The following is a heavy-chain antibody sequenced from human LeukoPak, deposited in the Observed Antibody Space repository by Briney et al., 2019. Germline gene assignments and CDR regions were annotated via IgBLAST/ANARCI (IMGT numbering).Heavy chain of an antibody. CDR3: ARHQPTALTTIDY. V-gene: IGHV4-39*01. CDR2: IYYSGST. D-gene: IGHD4-11*01. J-gene: IGHJ4*02. Sequence: SETLSLTCAVSGGSISLIGYYWGWIRQPPGKGLEWIGTIYYSGSTYYNPSLKSRVTISVDTSKNQFSLKVNSVTAADTAVYFCARHQPTALTTIDYWGQGTLVTVSS. CDR1: GGSISLIGYY.